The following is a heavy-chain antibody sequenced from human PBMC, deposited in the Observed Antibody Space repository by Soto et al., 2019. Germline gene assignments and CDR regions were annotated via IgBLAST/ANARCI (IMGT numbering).Heavy chain of an antibody. D-gene: IGHD2-15*01. Sequence: EVQLLESGGGLVQPGGSLRLSCAASGFTFSSYAMSWVRQAPGKGLEWVSAISGGGGSTYYADSVKGRFTISRDNSKNTLYLQMNSLRAEDTAVYYCAKDEDCSGGSCYGNWFDPWGQGTLVTVSS. J-gene: IGHJ5*02. CDR2: ISGGGGST. V-gene: IGHV3-23*01. CDR1: GFTFSSYA. CDR3: AKDEDCSGGSCYGNWFDP.